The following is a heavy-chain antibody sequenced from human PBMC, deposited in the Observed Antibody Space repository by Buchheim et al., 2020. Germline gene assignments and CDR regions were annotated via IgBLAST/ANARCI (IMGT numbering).Heavy chain of an antibody. CDR3: ADLDVY. CDR1: GFTFTASW. V-gene: IGHV3-7*01. J-gene: IGHJ4*02. CDR2: INGDGSQL. Sequence: EVQLVASGGGLVQPGESLRLSCAASGFTFTASWMAWVRQAPGRGPEWVATINGDGSQLYYEDSVKGRFTISRDNGKESLYLQMNSLRVDDTAVYYCADLDVYWGQGTL.